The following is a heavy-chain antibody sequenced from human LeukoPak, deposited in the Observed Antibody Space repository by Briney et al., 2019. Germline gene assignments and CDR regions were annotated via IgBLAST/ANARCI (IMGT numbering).Heavy chain of an antibody. D-gene: IGHD3-10*01. J-gene: IGHJ4*02. CDR2: IYYNGNT. V-gene: IGHV4-39*01. CDR1: GGSFSRSDDY. Sequence: SETLSLTCSVSGGSFSRSDDYWGWIRQPPGKGLEWIGTIYYNGNTYYNPSLKSRVTISIDTSKNQFSLKPNSVSAADTAVYYCARHPDIPRGVIVDSEFDCWGQGTLVTVSP. CDR3: ARHPDIPRGVIVDSEFDC.